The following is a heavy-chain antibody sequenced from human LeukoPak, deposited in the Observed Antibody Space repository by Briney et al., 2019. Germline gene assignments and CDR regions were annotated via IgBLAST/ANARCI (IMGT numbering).Heavy chain of an antibody. J-gene: IGHJ5*02. CDR2: ISSSGSTI. V-gene: IGHV3-48*03. D-gene: IGHD1-1*01. CDR1: EFTFSSYE. CDR3: ARDSGNDWFDP. Sequence: HPGGSLRLSCAASEFTFSSYEMNWVRQAPGKGLEWVSYISSSGSTIYYADSVKGRFTISRDNAKNSLYLQMNSLRAEDTAVYYCARDSGNDWFDPWGQGTLVTVSS.